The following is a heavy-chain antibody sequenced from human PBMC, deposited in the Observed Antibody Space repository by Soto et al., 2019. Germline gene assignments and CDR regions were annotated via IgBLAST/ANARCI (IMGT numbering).Heavy chain of an antibody. J-gene: IGHJ4*02. D-gene: IGHD2-15*01. CDR3: ARVYCSGGSCYSIDY. CDR1: GFTFSSYA. CDR2: ISGSGGST. V-gene: IGHV3-23*01. Sequence: GSLRLSCTASGFTFSSYAMSWVRQAPGKGLEWVSAISGSGGSTYYADSVKGRFTISRDNSKNTLYLQMNSLRAEDTAVYYCARVYCSGGSCYSIDYWGQGTLVTVSS.